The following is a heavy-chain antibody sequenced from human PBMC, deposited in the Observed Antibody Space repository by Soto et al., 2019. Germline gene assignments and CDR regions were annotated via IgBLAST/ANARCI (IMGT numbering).Heavy chain of an antibody. CDR1: GYTFTIYY. D-gene: IGHD3-10*01. V-gene: IGHV1-46*01. Sequence: ASVKVSCKASGYTFTIYYIHWIRQAPGQGLEWMGIINPSDGGATYAQKFQGRVAVTRDTSRSTVYMELSSLTSDDTAVYYCARATMVRGVIPYYWGQGSLVIVS. J-gene: IGHJ4*02. CDR3: ARATMVRGVIPYY. CDR2: INPSDGGA.